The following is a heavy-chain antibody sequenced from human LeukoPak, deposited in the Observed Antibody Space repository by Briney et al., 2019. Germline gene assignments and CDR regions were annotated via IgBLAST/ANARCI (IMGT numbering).Heavy chain of an antibody. CDR1: GFAFSGYW. CDR2: IRYDGSNK. CDR3: AKDPTHYRVWDYYETIGLSY. V-gene: IGHV3-30*02. D-gene: IGHD3-22*01. Sequence: PGGSLRLPCAASGFAFSGYWMHWVRQAPGKGLEWVAFIRYDGSNKYYADSVKGRFTISRDNSKNTLNLQMNSLRAEDTAVYYCAKDPTHYRVWDYYETIGLSYWGQGTLVTVSS. J-gene: IGHJ4*02.